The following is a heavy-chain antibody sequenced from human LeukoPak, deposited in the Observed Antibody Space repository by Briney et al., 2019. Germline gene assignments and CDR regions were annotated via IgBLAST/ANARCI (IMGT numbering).Heavy chain of an antibody. CDR1: GGTFGSYA. J-gene: IGHJ4*02. CDR3: ARGGSGWSFDS. D-gene: IGHD6-19*01. CDR2: IIPIFGTG. Sequence: ASVKVSCKASGGTFGSYAISWVRQAPGQGLEWMGGIIPIFGTGNYAQKFQGRVTITADDSTTTAYMELSSLTYEDTAVYYCARGGSGWSFDSWGQGTLVTVSS. V-gene: IGHV1-69*13.